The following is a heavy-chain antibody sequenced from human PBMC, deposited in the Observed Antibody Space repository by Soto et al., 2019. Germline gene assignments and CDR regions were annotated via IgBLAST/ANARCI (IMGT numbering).Heavy chain of an antibody. V-gene: IGHV1-69*13. CDR2: IIPIFGTA. J-gene: IGHJ4*02. CDR1: GGTFSSYA. Sequence: SVKVSCKASGGTFSSYAISWVRQAPGQGPEWMGGIIPIFGTANYAQKFQGRVTITADESTSTAYMELSSLRSEDTAVYYCARDQNAYCGGDCSKSPFDSWGQGTLVTVSS. CDR3: ARDQNAYCGGDCSKSPFDS. D-gene: IGHD2-21*02.